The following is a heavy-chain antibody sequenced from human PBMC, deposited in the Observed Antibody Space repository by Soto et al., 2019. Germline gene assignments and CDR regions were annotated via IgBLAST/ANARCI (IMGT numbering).Heavy chain of an antibody. J-gene: IGHJ4*02. CDR1: GFSFTNYE. V-gene: IGHV3-48*03. D-gene: IGHD3-16*01. CDR3: ARESFSASPNFLDY. CDR2: IGLSGDTI. Sequence: PGGSLRLSCAVSGFSFTNYEMNWVRQAPGKGLEWIAYIGLSGDTIYYADSVKGRFTISRDHAKNSLELQMNSLRADDTALYYCARESFSASPNFLDYSGRGTQVIVSS.